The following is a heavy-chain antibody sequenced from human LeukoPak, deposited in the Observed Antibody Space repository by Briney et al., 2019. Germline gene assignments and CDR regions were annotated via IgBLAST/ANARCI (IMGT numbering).Heavy chain of an antibody. D-gene: IGHD3-22*01. J-gene: IGHJ4*02. CDR3: ARDYYDSSGYFDY. CDR2: IKQDGSEK. CDR1: GFTFSSYW. Sequence: GGSLKLSCAASGFTFSSYWMSWVRQAPGKGLEWVANIKQDGSEKYYVDSVKGRFTISRDNAKNSLYLQMNSLRAEDTAVYYCARDYYDSSGYFDYWGQGTLVTVSS. V-gene: IGHV3-7*01.